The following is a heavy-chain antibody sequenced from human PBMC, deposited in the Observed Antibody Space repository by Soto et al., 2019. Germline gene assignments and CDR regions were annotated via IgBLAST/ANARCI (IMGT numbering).Heavy chain of an antibody. CDR2: IYYRGNT. CDR1: GGSISSSSSY. J-gene: IGHJ6*03. V-gene: IGHV4-39*01. CDR3: ARLGITMVRGVYYYYMDV. D-gene: IGHD3-10*01. Sequence: PSETLSLTCTVSGGSISSSSSYWGWIRQPPGKGLEWIGSIYYRGNTNYNPSLNSRVTISVDTSKNQFSLKLSSVTAADTAVYYCARLGITMVRGVYYYYMDVWGKGTTVTVSS.